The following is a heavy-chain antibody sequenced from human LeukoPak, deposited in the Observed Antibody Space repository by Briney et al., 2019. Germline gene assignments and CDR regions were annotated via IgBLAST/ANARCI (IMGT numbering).Heavy chain of an antibody. D-gene: IGHD3-10*01. CDR2: IYTSGST. J-gene: IGHJ6*03. CDR1: GGSISSGSYY. V-gene: IGHV4-61*02. CDR3: ARERAYAKSGSIYYYYYHYMDV. Sequence: SETLSLTCTVSGGSISSGSYYWSWIRQPAGKGLEWIGRIYTSGSTNYNPSLKSRVTISVDTSKNQFSLKLSSVTAADTAVYYCARERAYAKSGSIYYYYYHYMDVWGKGTTVTISS.